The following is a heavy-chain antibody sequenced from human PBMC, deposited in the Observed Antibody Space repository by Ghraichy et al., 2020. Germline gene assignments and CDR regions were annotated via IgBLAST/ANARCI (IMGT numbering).Heavy chain of an antibody. D-gene: IGHD1-26*01. CDR2: ISYDGSNK. V-gene: IGHV3-30*03. Sequence: GESLRLSCAASGFTFSSYGMHWVRQAPGKGLEWVAVISYDGSNKYYADSVKGRFTISRDNSKNTLYLQMNSLRAEDTAVYYCATDKNWHSGSYSYWGQGTLVTVSS. J-gene: IGHJ4*02. CDR1: GFTFSSYG. CDR3: ATDKNWHSGSYSY.